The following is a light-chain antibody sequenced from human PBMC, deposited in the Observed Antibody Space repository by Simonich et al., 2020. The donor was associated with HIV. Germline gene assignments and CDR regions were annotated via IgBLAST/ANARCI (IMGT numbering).Light chain of an antibody. Sequence: DIQMTQSPSSLSASVRDRVTITCRASQSISTYLNWYQQKPGKAPKLLIYAASSLQSGVPSRFSGIGSGTDFILTISSLQPEDFATYYCQQFFSTPWTFGQGTKVEIK. V-gene: IGKV1-39*01. J-gene: IGKJ1*01. CDR3: QQFFSTPWT. CDR1: QSISTY. CDR2: AAS.